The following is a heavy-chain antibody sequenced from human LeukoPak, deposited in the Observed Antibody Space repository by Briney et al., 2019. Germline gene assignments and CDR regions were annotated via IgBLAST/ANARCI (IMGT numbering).Heavy chain of an antibody. CDR3: AGILYGSGSYYTEYYFDY. J-gene: IGHJ4*02. CDR2: IYYSGST. Sequence: PSETLSLTCTVSGGSISSSSYYWGWIRQPPGKGLDWIGSIYYSGSTYYNPSLKSRVTISVDTSKNQFSLKLSSVTAADTAVYYCAGILYGSGSYYTEYYFDYWGQGTLVTVSS. V-gene: IGHV4-39*01. CDR1: GGSISSSSYY. D-gene: IGHD3-10*01.